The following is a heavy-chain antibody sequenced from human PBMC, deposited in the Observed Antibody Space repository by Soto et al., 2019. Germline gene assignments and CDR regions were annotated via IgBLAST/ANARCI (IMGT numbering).Heavy chain of an antibody. CDR2: ISGRGGST. J-gene: IGHJ4*02. Sequence: EVQLLESGGGLVQPGGPLRLSCAASGFTFSNYAVTWVRQAPGKGLEWVSTISGRGGSTYYADSVKGRFTISRDNSKNTLYLQMNSLRAEDTAVYYCAKDQGSSWYEIDYWGQGTLVTVSS. V-gene: IGHV3-23*01. D-gene: IGHD6-13*01. CDR1: GFTFSNYA. CDR3: AKDQGSSWYEIDY.